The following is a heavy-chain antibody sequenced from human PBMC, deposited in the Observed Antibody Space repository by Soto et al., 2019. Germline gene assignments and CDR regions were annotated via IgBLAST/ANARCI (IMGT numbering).Heavy chain of an antibody. D-gene: IGHD7-27*01. CDR2: IYLGDSDT. V-gene: IGHV5-51*01. J-gene: IGHJ6*02. CDR3: ASPRSGANFYYYGMDV. CDR1: GYSFTTHW. Sequence: GESLKISCKDSGYSFTTHWIGWVRQMPGKGLEWMGIIYLGDSDTRYSPSFQGQVTISVDKSIGTAYLQWSSLKASDTAMYYCASPRSGANFYYYGMDVWGQGTKVTVSS.